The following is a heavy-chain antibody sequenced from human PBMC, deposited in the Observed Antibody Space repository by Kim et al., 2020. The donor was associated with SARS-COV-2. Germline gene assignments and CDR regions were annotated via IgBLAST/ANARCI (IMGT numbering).Heavy chain of an antibody. CDR2: ISGSGGST. J-gene: IGHJ4*02. Sequence: GGSLRLSCAASGFTFSSYAMSWVRQAPGKGLEWVSAISGSGGSTYYADSVKGRFTISRDNSKNTLYLQMNSLRAEDTAVYYCAKDEDFGVVIRYLDYWGQGTLVTVSS. CDR1: GFTFSSYA. D-gene: IGHD3-3*01. CDR3: AKDEDFGVVIRYLDY. V-gene: IGHV3-23*01.